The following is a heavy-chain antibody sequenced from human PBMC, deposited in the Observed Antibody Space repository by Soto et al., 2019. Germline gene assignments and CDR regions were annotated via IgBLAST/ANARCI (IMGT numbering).Heavy chain of an antibody. V-gene: IGHV1-3*01. D-gene: IGHD6-19*01. CDR1: GYTFTSYA. Sequence: QVQLVQSGAEVKKPGASVKVSCKASGYTFTSYAMHWVRQAPGQRLEWMGWINAGNGNTKYSQKFQGRVTITRDTAARRVYMELSSLRSEDTAVYYCARTTVALDYYYYYGMDVWGQGTTVTVSS. CDR2: INAGNGNT. J-gene: IGHJ6*02. CDR3: ARTTVALDYYYYYGMDV.